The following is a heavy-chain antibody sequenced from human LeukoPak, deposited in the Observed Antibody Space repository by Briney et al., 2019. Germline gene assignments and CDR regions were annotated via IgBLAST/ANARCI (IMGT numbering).Heavy chain of an antibody. CDR2: IYYSGST. D-gene: IGHD4-17*01. CDR3: ARGHYGANLFDY. Sequence: SQTLSLTCTVSGGSISSGDYYWSWIRQPPGKGLEWIGYIYYSGSTYYNPSLKSRVTISVDTPKNQFSLKLSSVTAADTAVYYCARGHYGANLFDYWGQGTLVTVSS. J-gene: IGHJ4*01. CDR1: GGSISSGDYY. V-gene: IGHV4-30-4*01.